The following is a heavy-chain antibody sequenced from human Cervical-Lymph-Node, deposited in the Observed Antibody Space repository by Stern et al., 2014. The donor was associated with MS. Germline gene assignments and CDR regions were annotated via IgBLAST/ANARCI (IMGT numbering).Heavy chain of an antibody. D-gene: IGHD2/OR15-2a*01. J-gene: IGHJ4*02. CDR3: AKASRTSMFDY. CDR2: ISNSCYGT. V-gene: IGHV3-23*01. CDR1: GFTFSSHG. Sequence: EVQLFESGGNLVQPGGSLRLSCAASGFTFSSHGMSWVRQAPGKGLEWISAISNSCYGTYYGDSVTGRFTISRDNSKNTVFLQMNSLRVEDTALYYCAKASRTSMFDYWGQGTLVTVSS.